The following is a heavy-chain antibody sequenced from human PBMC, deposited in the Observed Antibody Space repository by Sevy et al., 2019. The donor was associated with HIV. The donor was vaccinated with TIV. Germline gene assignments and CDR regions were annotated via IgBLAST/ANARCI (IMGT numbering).Heavy chain of an antibody. D-gene: IGHD6-19*01. J-gene: IGHJ3*01. Sequence: SQTLSLTCAISGDSVSRTDVAWNWIRQSPSRGLEWLGRTWYESKSYNDYAISVKSRLTINPDTTRNQVSLHLSSVTPEDTAVCYCARQKNSGFDVWGQGTVVTVSS. V-gene: IGHV6-1*01. CDR2: TWYESKSYN. CDR1: GDSVSRTDVA. CDR3: ARQKNSGFDV.